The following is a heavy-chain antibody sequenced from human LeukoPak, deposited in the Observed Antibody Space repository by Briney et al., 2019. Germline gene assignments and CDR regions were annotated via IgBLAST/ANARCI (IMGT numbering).Heavy chain of an antibody. CDR3: AKDADRWWFGELGYDAFDI. CDR2: ISGSGGST. CDR1: GFTFSSYA. J-gene: IGHJ3*02. D-gene: IGHD3-10*01. V-gene: IGHV3-23*01. Sequence: PGGSLRLSCAASGFTFSSYAMSWVRQAPGKGLEWVSAISGSGGSTYYADSVKGRFTISRDNSKNTLYLQMNSLRAEDTAVYYCAKDADRWWFGELGYDAFDIWGQGTMVTVSS.